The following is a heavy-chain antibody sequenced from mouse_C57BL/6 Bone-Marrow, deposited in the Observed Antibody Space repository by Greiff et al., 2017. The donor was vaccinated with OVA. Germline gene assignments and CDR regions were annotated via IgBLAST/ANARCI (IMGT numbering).Heavy chain of an antibody. CDR3: ARRTVVAEYYFDY. CDR1: GFNIKNTY. D-gene: IGHD1-1*01. CDR2: IDPANGNT. Sequence: VQLKESVAELVRPGASVKLSCTASGFNIKNTYMHWVKQRPEQGLEWIGRIDPANGNTKYAPKFQGKAPITADTSSNTAYLQLSSLTSEDTAIYYGARRTVVAEYYFDYGGQGTTLTGSS. J-gene: IGHJ2*01. V-gene: IGHV14-3*01.